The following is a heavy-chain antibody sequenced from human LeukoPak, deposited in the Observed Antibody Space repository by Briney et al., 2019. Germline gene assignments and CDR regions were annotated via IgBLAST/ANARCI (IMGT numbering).Heavy chain of an antibody. V-gene: IGHV4-38-2*02. CDR3: ARDPIAAAGNWFDP. CDR2: IYHSGST. CDR1: GYSISSGYY. Sequence: SETLSLTCTVSGYSISSGYYWGWIRQPPGKGLEWIGSIYHSGSTYYNPSLKSRVTISVDTSKNQFSLKLSSVTAADTAVYYCARDPIAAAGNWFDPWGQGTLVIVSS. J-gene: IGHJ5*02. D-gene: IGHD6-13*01.